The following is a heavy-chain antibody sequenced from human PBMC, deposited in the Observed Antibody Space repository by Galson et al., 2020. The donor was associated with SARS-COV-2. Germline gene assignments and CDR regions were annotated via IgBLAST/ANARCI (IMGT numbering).Heavy chain of an antibody. CDR2: INPNSGGT. Sequence: ASVKVSCKASGYTFTGYYMHWVRQAPGQGLAWMGWINPNSGGTNYAQKFQGRVTMTRDTSISTAYMELSRLRSDDTAVYYCASARGPDYYDSSGYLDYWGQGTLVTVSS. D-gene: IGHD3-22*01. CDR1: GYTFTGYY. J-gene: IGHJ4*02. CDR3: ASARGPDYYDSSGYLDY. V-gene: IGHV1-2*02.